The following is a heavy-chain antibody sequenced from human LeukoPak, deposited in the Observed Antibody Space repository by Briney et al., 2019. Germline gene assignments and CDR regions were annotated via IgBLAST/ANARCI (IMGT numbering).Heavy chain of an antibody. Sequence: GGSLRLSRAASGLTFSSYAMSWVRQAPGKGLEWVSSVNGSGYSAYYADSVKGRFTISRDNSKDTLFLQMSTLRVEDTAVYYCAKVVSYSSGWFFHHWGQGTLVTVSS. V-gene: IGHV3-23*01. J-gene: IGHJ1*01. D-gene: IGHD6-19*01. CDR2: VNGSGYSA. CDR1: GLTFSSYA. CDR3: AKVVSYSSGWFFHH.